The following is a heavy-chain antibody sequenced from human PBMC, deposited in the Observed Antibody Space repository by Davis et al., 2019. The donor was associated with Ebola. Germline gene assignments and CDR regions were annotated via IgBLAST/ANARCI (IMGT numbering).Heavy chain of an antibody. Sequence: MPSETLSLTCSLSGGSLTGYYWSWVRQPPGTGLEWLGYMYYSGSTNYNPSLMSRVTFSMYTSNNHFSLRLKSVVDADTAVYFCAKGVTGSPRRALDSWGPGTLVIVSS. V-gene: IGHV4-59*01. D-gene: IGHD1-26*01. CDR1: GGSLTGYY. CDR3: AKGVTGSPRRALDS. CDR2: MYYSGST. J-gene: IGHJ4*02.